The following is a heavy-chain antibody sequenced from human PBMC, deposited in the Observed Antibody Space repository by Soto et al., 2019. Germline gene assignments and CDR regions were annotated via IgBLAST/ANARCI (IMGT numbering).Heavy chain of an antibody. D-gene: IGHD5-12*01. V-gene: IGHV1-18*01. CDR1: GYTFTSYG. J-gene: IGHJ4*02. CDR3: ARERGGYAYGDY. Sequence: QVQLVQSGAEVKKPGASVKVSCKASGYTFTSYGITWVRQAPGQGLEWMGWFNTYNGNTNYAQKLQGRVTMTTDTSTSTAYLELRSPRSDDTAVYYCARERGGYAYGDYWGQGTLVTVSS. CDR2: FNTYNGNT.